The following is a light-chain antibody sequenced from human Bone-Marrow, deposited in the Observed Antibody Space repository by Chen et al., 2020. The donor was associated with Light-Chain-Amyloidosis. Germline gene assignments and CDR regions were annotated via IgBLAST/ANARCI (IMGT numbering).Light chain of an antibody. CDR1: QSLLHSNGYNS. V-gene: IGKV2-28*01. Sequence: DIVVTQSPLSLPVTPGEPASISCRSSQSLLHSNGYNSLDWYVQKPGQSPQVLISLGSNRAAGVPDRFSGSGSGTDVTLKISRVEAEDCGVYYCMQALQTPRTFGQGTRLEIK. J-gene: IGKJ5*01. CDR2: LGS. CDR3: MQALQTPRT.